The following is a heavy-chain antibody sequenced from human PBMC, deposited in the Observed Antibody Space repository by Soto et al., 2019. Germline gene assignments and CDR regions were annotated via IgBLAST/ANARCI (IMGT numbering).Heavy chain of an antibody. D-gene: IGHD3-16*02. Sequence: ASVKVSCKASGYTFTSYGISWVRQAPGQGLEWVGWISAYNGNTNYAQKLQGRVTMTTDTSTSTAYMELRGLRSDDTAVYFCARPYRGAFGGVIVYFDYWGQGALVTVSS. CDR3: ARPYRGAFGGVIVYFDY. J-gene: IGHJ4*02. CDR1: GYTFTSYG. V-gene: IGHV1-18*04. CDR2: ISAYNGNT.